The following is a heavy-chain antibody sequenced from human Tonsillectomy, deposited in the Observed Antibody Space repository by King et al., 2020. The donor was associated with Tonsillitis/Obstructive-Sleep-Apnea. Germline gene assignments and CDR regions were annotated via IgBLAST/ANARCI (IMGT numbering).Heavy chain of an antibody. Sequence: QLVQSGLEVRKPGASVKVSCKASGYTFSNYGVSWVRQAPGQGLEWMGWISAYNGHTYKAQKFQARVTMTTETSTSTAYMELRSLRSDDTAVYYCARGGYRDYYGSGSYDYWGQGTLVTVSS. V-gene: IGHV1-18*01. CDR2: ISAYNGHT. CDR3: ARGGYRDYYGSGSYDY. J-gene: IGHJ4*02. D-gene: IGHD3-10*01. CDR1: GYTFSNYG.